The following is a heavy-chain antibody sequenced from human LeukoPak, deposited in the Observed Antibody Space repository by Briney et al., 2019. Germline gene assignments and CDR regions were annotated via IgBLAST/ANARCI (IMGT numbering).Heavy chain of an antibody. D-gene: IGHD3-22*01. Sequence: QSGGSLRLSCAASGFTFSSYGMSWVRQAPGKGLEWVSAISGSGGSTYYADSVKGRFTISRDNSKNTLYLQMNSLRAEDTAVYYCAKLHPNYDSSGYAEHDAFDIWGQGTMVTVSS. CDR2: ISGSGGST. J-gene: IGHJ3*02. V-gene: IGHV3-23*01. CDR3: AKLHPNYDSSGYAEHDAFDI. CDR1: GFTFSSYG.